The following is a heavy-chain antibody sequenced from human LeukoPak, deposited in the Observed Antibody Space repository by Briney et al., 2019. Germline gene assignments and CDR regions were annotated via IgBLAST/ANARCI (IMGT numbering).Heavy chain of an antibody. CDR2: IYYSGST. CDR3: ARGLRAPYYYYYYMDV. CDR1: GGSISSSSYY. V-gene: IGHV4-39*07. J-gene: IGHJ6*03. D-gene: IGHD5/OR15-5a*01. Sequence: SETLSLTCTVSGGSISSSSYYWGWIRQPPGKGLEWIGSIYYSGSTYYNPSLKSRVTISVDTSKNQFSLKLSSVTAAGTAVYYCARGLRAPYYYYYYMDVWGKGTTVTVSS.